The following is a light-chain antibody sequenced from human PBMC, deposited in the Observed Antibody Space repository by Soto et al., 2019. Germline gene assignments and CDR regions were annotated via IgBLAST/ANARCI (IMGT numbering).Light chain of an antibody. CDR3: CSYAGNSEV. Sequence: QSVLTQPASVSGSPGESITIPCTGTSGDVGGYNLVSGYQQHPGKAPKLMIYEVTERPSGVSNRFSGSKSGNTASLTISGLQPDDEADYYCCSYAGNSEVFGTGTKVTVL. J-gene: IGLJ1*01. V-gene: IGLV2-23*02. CDR2: EVT. CDR1: SGDVGGYNL.